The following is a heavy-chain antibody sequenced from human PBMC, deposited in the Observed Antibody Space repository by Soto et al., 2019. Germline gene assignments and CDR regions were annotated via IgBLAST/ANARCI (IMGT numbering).Heavy chain of an antibody. J-gene: IGHJ4*02. Sequence: PSETLSLTCAVYGGSFSGYYWSWIRQPPGKGLEWIGEINHSGSTNYNPSLKSRVTISVDTSKNQFSLKLSSVTAADTAVYYCARLLVIVGATNWGQGTLVTVSS. CDR3: ARLLVIVGATN. D-gene: IGHD1-26*01. CDR1: GGSFSGYY. V-gene: IGHV4-34*01. CDR2: INHSGST.